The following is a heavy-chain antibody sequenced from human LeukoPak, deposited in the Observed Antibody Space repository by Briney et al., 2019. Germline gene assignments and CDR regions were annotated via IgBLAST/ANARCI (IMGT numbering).Heavy chain of an antibody. CDR1: GFTFSSYG. CDR2: ISYDGSNK. J-gene: IGHJ4*02. V-gene: IGHV3-30*03. CDR3: ARLAHLDSWDY. D-gene: IGHD3-22*01. Sequence: GRSLRLSCAASGFTFSSYGMHWVRQAPGKGLEWVAVISYDGSNKYYADSVKGRFTISRDNSKNTLYLQMNSLRAEDTAVYYCARLAHLDSWDYWGQGTLVTVSS.